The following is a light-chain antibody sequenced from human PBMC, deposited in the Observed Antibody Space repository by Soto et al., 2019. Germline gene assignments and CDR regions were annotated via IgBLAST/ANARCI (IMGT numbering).Light chain of an antibody. CDR2: EVS. CDR1: SSDVGGYNF. Sequence: QSVLTQPPSASGSPGQSVTISCTGTSSDVGGYNFVSWYQQHPGKAPKLMIYEVSERPSGVPDRFSGSKSGNTASLTVPGLQAEDEADYYCSSYAGSNIVVFGGGTKLTVL. V-gene: IGLV2-8*01. J-gene: IGLJ2*01. CDR3: SSYAGSNIVV.